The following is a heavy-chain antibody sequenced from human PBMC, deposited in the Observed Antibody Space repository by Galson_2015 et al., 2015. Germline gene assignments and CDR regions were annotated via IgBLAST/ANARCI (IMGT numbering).Heavy chain of an antibody. CDR3: ARTMTNYDSLGWFDS. D-gene: IGHD4/OR15-4a*01. V-gene: IGHV1-2*04. CDR2: INPNRGVT. CDR1: RFSDYN. Sequence: RFSDYNMHWVRQAPGQGLEWMGWINPNRGVTNYAQKFQGLVTMTRDTSINTAYMELTRLTSEDTAIYYCARTMTNYDSLGWFDSWGPGILVTVSS. J-gene: IGHJ5*01.